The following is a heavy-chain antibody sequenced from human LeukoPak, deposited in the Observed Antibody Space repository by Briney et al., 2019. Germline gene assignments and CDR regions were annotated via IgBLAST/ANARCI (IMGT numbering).Heavy chain of an antibody. D-gene: IGHD3-10*01. CDR3: ARDNSHGVAEGYYYMDV. J-gene: IGHJ6*03. CDR2: IIIIFGTA. V-gene: IGHV1-69*06. CDR1: GAAFTICA. Sequence: SVTVSCKSAGAAFTICAISWVRLPPAPGHEWMGMIIIIFGTANYAQTFQGRVTITADKSTSTAYMELSSLRSEDTAVYYCARDNSHGVAEGYYYMDVWGKGATVTVSS.